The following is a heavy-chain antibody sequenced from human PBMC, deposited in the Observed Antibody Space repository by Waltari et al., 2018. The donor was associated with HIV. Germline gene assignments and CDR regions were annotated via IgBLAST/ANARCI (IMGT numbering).Heavy chain of an antibody. CDR2: ISSSSSTI. D-gene: IGHD5-12*01. J-gene: IGHJ4*02. V-gene: IGHV3-48*04. Sequence: EVQLVESGGGLVQPGGSLRLSCAASGFTFSTYSMNWVRQAPGKGLEWVSYISSSSSTIYYADSVKGRFTISRDNAKNSLYLQMNSLRAEDTAVYYCAREMATINYWGQGTLVTVSS. CDR3: AREMATINY. CDR1: GFTFSTYS.